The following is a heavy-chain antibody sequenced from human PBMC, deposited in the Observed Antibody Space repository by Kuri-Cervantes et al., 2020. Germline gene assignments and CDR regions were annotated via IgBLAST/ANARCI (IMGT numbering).Heavy chain of an antibody. D-gene: IGHD3-9*01. Sequence: ASVKVSCKASGYTFTSYAMHWVRQAPGQRLEWMGWINAGNGNTKYSQKFQGRVTITRDTSASTAYVELSSLRSDDTAVYYCATYLKIYDILTYGMDVWGQGTTVTVSS. CDR1: GYTFTSYA. J-gene: IGHJ6*02. V-gene: IGHV1-3*01. CDR3: ATYLKIYDILTYGMDV. CDR2: INAGNGNT.